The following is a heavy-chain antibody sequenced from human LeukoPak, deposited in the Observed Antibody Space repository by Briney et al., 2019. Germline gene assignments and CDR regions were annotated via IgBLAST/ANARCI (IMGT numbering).Heavy chain of an antibody. J-gene: IGHJ4*02. V-gene: IGHV4-4*02. CDR2: IYHSGST. CDR1: GGSISSSNW. Sequence: PSETLSLTCAVSGGSISSSNWWSWVRQPPGKGLEWIGEIYHSGSTNYNPSLKSRVTISVDKSKNQFSLKLSSVTAADTAVYYCARAYDSGSYLYYFDYWGQGTLVTVSS. D-gene: IGHD1-26*01. CDR3: ARAYDSGSYLYYFDY.